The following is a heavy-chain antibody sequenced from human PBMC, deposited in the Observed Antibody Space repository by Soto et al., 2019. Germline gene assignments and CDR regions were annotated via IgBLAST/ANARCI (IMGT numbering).Heavy chain of an antibody. V-gene: IGHV5-51*01. Sequence: GESLKISCKGSGYSFTSYWIGWVRQMPGKGLEWMGIIYSGDSDTRYSPSFQGQVTISADKSISTAYLQWSSLKASDTAMYYCARRSKKFVAAAGTADDYYYYYYMDVWGKGTTVNVSS. CDR1: GYSFTSYW. CDR3: ARRSKKFVAAAGTADDYYYYYYMDV. D-gene: IGHD6-13*01. CDR2: IYSGDSDT. J-gene: IGHJ6*03.